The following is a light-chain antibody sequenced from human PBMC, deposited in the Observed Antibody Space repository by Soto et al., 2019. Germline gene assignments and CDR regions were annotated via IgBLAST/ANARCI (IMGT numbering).Light chain of an antibody. CDR2: KAS. CDR3: PQYNSYSKLT. V-gene: IGKV1-5*03. CDR1: QSISSW. Sequence: DIQMTQSPSTLSASVGDRVTITCRASQSISSWLAWYQQKPGKAPKLLIYKASSLESGVPSRFSGSGCETEVTLTCSSLQADDFATYYCPQYNSYSKLTFGGGTKVEIK. J-gene: IGKJ4*02.